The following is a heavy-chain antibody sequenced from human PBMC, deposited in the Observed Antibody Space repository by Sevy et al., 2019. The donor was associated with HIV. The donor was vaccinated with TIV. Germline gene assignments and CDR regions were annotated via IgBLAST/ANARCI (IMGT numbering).Heavy chain of an antibody. V-gene: IGHV1-18*04. CDR2: ISAYNGNT. CDR1: GYTFTSYG. J-gene: IGHJ4*02. CDR3: ARDRALLSGSGRIRGYYFDY. Sequence: ASVKVSCKASGYTFTSYGISWVRQAPGQGLEWMGWISAYNGNTNYAQKLQGRVTMTTDPSTSTAYMELRSLRSDDTAVYYGARDRALLSGSGRIRGYYFDYWGQGTLVTVSS. D-gene: IGHD3-10*01.